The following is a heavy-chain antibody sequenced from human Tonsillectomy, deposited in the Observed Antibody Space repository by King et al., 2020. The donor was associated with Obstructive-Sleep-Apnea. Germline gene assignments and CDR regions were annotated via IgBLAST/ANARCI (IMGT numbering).Heavy chain of an antibody. CDR2: IYFNGNT. CDR1: NYSITNGYY. J-gene: IGHJ5*02. Sequence: QLQESGPRLVKPSETLSLTCTVSNYSITNGYYWGWIRQPPKKRLGWIGSIYFNGNTYYNPSLKSRVTISVDTSENQFTLRVTSVTAADTAVYYCARASSRATAGTSWFDPWGQGTLVTVSS. V-gene: IGHV4-38-2*02. CDR3: ARASSRATAGTSWFDP. D-gene: IGHD6-19*01.